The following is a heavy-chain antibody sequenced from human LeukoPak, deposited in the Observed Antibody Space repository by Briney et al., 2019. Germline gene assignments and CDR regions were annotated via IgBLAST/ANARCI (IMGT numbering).Heavy chain of an antibody. CDR3: ARVFILTGYYISYYFDY. CDR2: IDPSDSYT. J-gene: IGHJ4*02. CDR1: GYSFTSYW. Sequence: GESLRISCKGSGYSFTSYWISWVRQMPGKGVEWMGRIDPSDSYTNYSPSFQGHVTISADKSISTAYLQWSSLKASDTAMYYCARVFILTGYYISYYFDYWGQGTLVTVSS. V-gene: IGHV5-10-1*01. D-gene: IGHD3-9*01.